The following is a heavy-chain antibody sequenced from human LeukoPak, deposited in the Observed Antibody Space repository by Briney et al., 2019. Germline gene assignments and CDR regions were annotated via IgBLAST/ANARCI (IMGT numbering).Heavy chain of an antibody. V-gene: IGHV3-49*04. D-gene: IGHD2-8*01. CDR2: IRSKAYGGSP. Sequence: GGSLRLSCTASGFTFGAYAMRWVRQVTGKGLEGVGFIRSKAYGGSPEYAASVKGRFTISRDDSKSIAYLQMNSLKTEDTAVYCCTRGGSGIVLMVYAIDYWGQGTLVTVSS. CDR1: GFTFGAYA. CDR3: TRGGSGIVLMVYAIDY. J-gene: IGHJ4*02.